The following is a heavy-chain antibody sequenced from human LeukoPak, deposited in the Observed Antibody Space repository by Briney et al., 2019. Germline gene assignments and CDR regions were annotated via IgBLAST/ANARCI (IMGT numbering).Heavy chain of an antibody. J-gene: IGHJ4*02. D-gene: IGHD3-3*01. Sequence: GGSLRLSCAASGFTVSSSYMNWVRQAPGKGLQWVSVISASGGSTYYADSVKGRFTLSRDNSKNTLYLQMNSLRAEDTAVYHCAKMGNDFWSGYYSGGYFDFWGQGTLVTVSS. V-gene: IGHV3-23*01. CDR3: AKMGNDFWSGYYSGGYFDF. CDR1: GFTVSSSY. CDR2: ISASGGST.